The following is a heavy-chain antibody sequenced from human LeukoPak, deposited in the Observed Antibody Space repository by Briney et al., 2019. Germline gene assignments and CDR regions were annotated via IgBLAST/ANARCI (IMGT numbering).Heavy chain of an antibody. V-gene: IGHV3-23*01. Sequence: GGSLRLSCAASGFTFSSYAMTWVRQAPGKGLEWVSAISGSGGSTYYADSVKGRFTISRDNSKNTLYLQMNSLRAEDTAVYYCAKDKGDYDRLFDYWGQGTLVTVSS. D-gene: IGHD3-22*01. CDR1: GFTFSSYA. J-gene: IGHJ4*02. CDR3: AKDKGDYDRLFDY. CDR2: ISGSGGST.